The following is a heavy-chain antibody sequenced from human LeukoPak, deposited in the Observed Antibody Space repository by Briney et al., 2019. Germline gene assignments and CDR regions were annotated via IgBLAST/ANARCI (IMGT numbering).Heavy chain of an antibody. D-gene: IGHD1-1*01. CDR3: ARDNYPYGLDV. CDR1: GYIFPNYD. J-gene: IGHJ6*02. V-gene: IGHV1-8*01. Sequence: ASVNVSCTASGYIFPNYDINWVRQATGQGLEWMGWMNPKTGNTGYAQKFQGRVTMTRDTSTNTAYMELSSLRLEDTAVYYCARDNYPYGLDVWGQGTTVTVSS. CDR2: MNPKTGNT.